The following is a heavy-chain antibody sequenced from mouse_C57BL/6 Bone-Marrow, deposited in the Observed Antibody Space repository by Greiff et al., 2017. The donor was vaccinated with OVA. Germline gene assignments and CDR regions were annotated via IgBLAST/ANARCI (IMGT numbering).Heavy chain of an antibody. Sequence: EVQLQQSGGGLVKPGGSLKLSCAASGFTFSDYGMHWVRQAPEKGLEWVAYISSGSSTIYYADTVKGRFTISRDNAKNTLFLQMTSLRSEDTAMYYCASPWFAYWGQGTLVTVSA. CDR2: ISSGSSTI. J-gene: IGHJ3*01. CDR3: ASPWFAY. V-gene: IGHV5-17*01. CDR1: GFTFSDYG.